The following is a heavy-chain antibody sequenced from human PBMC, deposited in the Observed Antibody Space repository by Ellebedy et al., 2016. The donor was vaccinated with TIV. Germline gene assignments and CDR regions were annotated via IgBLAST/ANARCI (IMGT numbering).Heavy chain of an antibody. CDR3: ARSFRIAAFDFYFDF. Sequence: GESLKISCETSGSRFTNYWIAWVRQMPGKGLEWMGIIYPGDSDTRYSPSFQGQVTISADKSMRTAYLQWSSLKASDTAIYYCARSFRIAAFDFYFDFWGQGTLVTVSS. D-gene: IGHD6-6*01. CDR2: IYPGDSDT. CDR1: GSRFTNYW. V-gene: IGHV5-51*01. J-gene: IGHJ4*02.